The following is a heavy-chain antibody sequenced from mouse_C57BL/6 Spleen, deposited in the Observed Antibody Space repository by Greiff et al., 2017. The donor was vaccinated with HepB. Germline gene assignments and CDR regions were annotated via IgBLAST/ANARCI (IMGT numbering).Heavy chain of an antibody. CDR3: ARGVGREFAY. CDR1: GYTFTDYN. Sequence: VQLKESGPELVKPGASVKMSCKASGYTFTDYNMHWVKQSHGKSLEWIGYINPNNGGTSYNQKFKGKATLTVNKSSSTAYMELRSLTSEDSAVYYCARGVGREFAYWGQGTLVTVSA. J-gene: IGHJ3*01. V-gene: IGHV1-22*01. CDR2: INPNNGGT. D-gene: IGHD4-1*01.